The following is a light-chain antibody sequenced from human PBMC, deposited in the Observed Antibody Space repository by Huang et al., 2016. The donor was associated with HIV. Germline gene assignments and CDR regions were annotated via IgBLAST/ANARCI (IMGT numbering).Light chain of an antibody. Sequence: DVVMTQSPLSLPVTLGQPASISCRSSQSLVYSDGHTYLNWFQKRPGQSPRRLIYKVSNRDSGVPDRFSGSGSGTDFTLKVSRVEAADVGVFYCMQGTHWPQTFGQGTKLEIK. V-gene: IGKV2-30*01. J-gene: IGKJ2*01. CDR1: QSLVYSDGHTY. CDR3: MQGTHWPQT. CDR2: KVS.